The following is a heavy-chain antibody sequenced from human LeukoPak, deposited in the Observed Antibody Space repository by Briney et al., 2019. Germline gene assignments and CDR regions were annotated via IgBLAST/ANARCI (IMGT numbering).Heavy chain of an antibody. V-gene: IGHV1-18*01. CDR3: ARDPAYYYYMDV. CDR2: ISAYNGNT. J-gene: IGHJ6*03. CDR1: GYTFTSYG. Sequence: ASVKVSCKASGYTFTSYGISWVRQAPGQGLEWMGWISAYNGNTNYTQKLQGRVTMTTDTSTSTAYMELRSLRSDDTAVYYCARDPAYYYYMDVWGKGTTVTVSS.